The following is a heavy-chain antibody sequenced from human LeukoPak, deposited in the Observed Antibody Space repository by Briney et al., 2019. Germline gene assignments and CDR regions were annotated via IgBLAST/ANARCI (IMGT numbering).Heavy chain of an antibody. V-gene: IGHV3-23*01. CDR2: ISGSGGST. D-gene: IGHD3-16*01. CDR3: AKAVITFGGVYYYYYYGMDV. CDR1: GCTFSSYA. Sequence: GGCVRLSCAASGCTFSSYAMSWVRQAPGKGLEWVSAISGSGGSTYYADSVKGRFTISRDNSKNTLYLQMNSLRAEDTAVYYCAKAVITFGGVYYYYYYGMDVWGQGTTGTVSS. J-gene: IGHJ6*02.